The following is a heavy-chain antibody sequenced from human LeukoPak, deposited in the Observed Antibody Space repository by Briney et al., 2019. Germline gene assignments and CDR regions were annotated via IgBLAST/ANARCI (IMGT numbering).Heavy chain of an antibody. D-gene: IGHD6-19*01. CDR3: ARASDRYSSGWESYYYMDV. V-gene: IGHV1-69*13. Sequence: ASVKVSCKASGGTFSSYAISWGRQAPGQGLEWMGVIIPIFGTANYAQKFQGRGTITAAEATTTAQMALSSLTSDDTAAYYYARASDRYSSGWESYYYMDVWGKGTTVTVSS. CDR2: IIPIFGTA. J-gene: IGHJ6*03. CDR1: GGTFSSYA.